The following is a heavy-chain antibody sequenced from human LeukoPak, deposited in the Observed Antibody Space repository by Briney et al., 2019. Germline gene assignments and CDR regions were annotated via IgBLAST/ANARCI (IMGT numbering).Heavy chain of an antibody. CDR2: ISSSSSTI. CDR1: GFTFSSYS. V-gene: IGHV3-48*01. CDR3: ARAAMVRGAILDY. Sequence: GGSLRLSCAASGFTFSSYSMNWARQAPGKGLEWVSYISSSSSTIYYADSVKGRFTISRDNAKNSLYLQMNSLRAEDTAVYYCARAAMVRGAILDYWGQGTLVTVSS. J-gene: IGHJ4*02. D-gene: IGHD3-10*01.